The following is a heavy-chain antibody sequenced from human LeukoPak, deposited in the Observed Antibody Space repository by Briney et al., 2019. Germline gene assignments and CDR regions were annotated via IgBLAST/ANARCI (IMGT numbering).Heavy chain of an antibody. V-gene: IGHV5-51*01. Sequence: GESLKISWKISGYCITSFWIGWVRQMPGKGLEWMGIIFPADSDTRYSPSFQGQVTISADKSISTAYLQWSSLRASDTAMYYCARQGSNGPYGGQGTLVTVSS. D-gene: IGHD6-19*01. CDR1: GYCITSFW. CDR3: ARQGSNGPY. CDR2: IFPADSDT. J-gene: IGHJ4*02.